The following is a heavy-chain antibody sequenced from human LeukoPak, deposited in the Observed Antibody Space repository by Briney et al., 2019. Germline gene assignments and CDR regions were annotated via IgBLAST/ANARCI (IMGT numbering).Heavy chain of an antibody. CDR1: GLTFSSYA. V-gene: IGHV3-23*01. J-gene: IGHJ4*02. Sequence: GGSLRLSCAASGLTFSSYAMSWVRQAPGKGLEWVSAVSSSGGSTNYADYVKGQFTISRDNSKNTVYLHMNNLRAEDTAVYYCAKEGGKPGNIYGYNFDSWGQGTLVTVSS. CDR3: AKEGGKPGNIYGYNFDS. D-gene: IGHD3-16*01. CDR2: VSSSGGST.